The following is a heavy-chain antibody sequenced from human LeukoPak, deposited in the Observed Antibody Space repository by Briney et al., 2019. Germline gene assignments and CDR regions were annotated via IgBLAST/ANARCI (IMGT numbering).Heavy chain of an antibody. CDR1: GFTFSSYS. V-gene: IGHV3-48*01. J-gene: IGHJ3*02. CDR3: AREAGYSSGWYPDAFDI. CDR2: ISSSSSTI. D-gene: IGHD6-19*01. Sequence: PGGSLRLSCAASGFTFSSYSMNWVRQAPGKGREWVSYISSSSSTIYYADSVKGRFTISRDNAKNSLYLQMNSLRAEDTAVYYCAREAGYSSGWYPDAFDIWGQGTMVTVSS.